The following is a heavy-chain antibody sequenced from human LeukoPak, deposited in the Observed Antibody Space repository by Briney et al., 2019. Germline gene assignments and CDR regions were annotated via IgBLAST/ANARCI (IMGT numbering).Heavy chain of an antibody. CDR1: VYTFNGDY. V-gene: IGHV1-2*02. CDR2: INPNSGDT. D-gene: IGHD1-26*01. J-gene: IGHJ4*02. Sequence: ASVKVSCKASVYTFNGDYMHCVPQAPGQGPECMGWINPNSGDTNYAQKFQGRVTLTTDTSISRAYMELSRLRSDDTAVYYCARVMWGATAFDYWGQGTLVTVSS. CDR3: ARVMWGATAFDY.